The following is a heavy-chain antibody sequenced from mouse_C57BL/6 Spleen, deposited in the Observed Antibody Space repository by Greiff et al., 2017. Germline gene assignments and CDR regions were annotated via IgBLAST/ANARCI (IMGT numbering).Heavy chain of an antibody. CDR3: ARWYYDSFDY. Sequence: QVQLQQSGPELVKPGASVKISCKASGYAFSSSWLNWVKQRPGKGLAWIGRFYPGDGDTNYSGKFKGKATLTADKTASTAYMQLSSLTSEDSAVYFWARWYYDSFDYWGQGTTLTVSS. V-gene: IGHV1-82*01. J-gene: IGHJ2*01. CDR2: FYPGDGDT. D-gene: IGHD2-4*01. CDR1: GYAFSSSW.